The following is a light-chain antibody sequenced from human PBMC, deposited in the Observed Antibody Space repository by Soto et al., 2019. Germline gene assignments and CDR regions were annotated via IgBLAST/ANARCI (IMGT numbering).Light chain of an antibody. Sequence: QSALTQPPSASGSFGQSVTISCTGTISDVGGYNYVSWYQQHPGKAPKLMIYEVSERPSGVPDRFSGSKSGNTASLTVSGLQADDEADYYCSSYSGTNYHYVFGTGTKVTVL. V-gene: IGLV2-8*01. CDR2: EVS. J-gene: IGLJ1*01. CDR1: ISDVGGYNY. CDR3: SSYSGTNYHYV.